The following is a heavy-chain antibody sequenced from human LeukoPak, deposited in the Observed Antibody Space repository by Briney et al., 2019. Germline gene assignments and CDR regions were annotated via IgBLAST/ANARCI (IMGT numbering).Heavy chain of an antibody. CDR3: ARTYYDFWSGYYRELYYYYMDV. J-gene: IGHJ6*03. CDR1: GYTFTGYY. D-gene: IGHD3-3*01. Sequence: GASVKVSCKASGYTFTGYYMHWVRQAPGQGLEWMGWINPNSGGTNYAQKFQGRVTMTRDTSISTAYMELSRLRSDDMAVYYCARTYYDFWSGYYRELYYYYMDVWGKGTTVTVSS. V-gene: IGHV1-2*02. CDR2: INPNSGGT.